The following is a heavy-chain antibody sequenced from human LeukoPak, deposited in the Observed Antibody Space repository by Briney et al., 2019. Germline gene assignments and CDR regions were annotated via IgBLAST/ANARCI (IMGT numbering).Heavy chain of an antibody. D-gene: IGHD1-26*01. CDR2: IYTSGST. CDR1: GGSISSGSYY. CDR3: ARSCIVGAQGAFDI. V-gene: IGHV4-61*02. Sequence: PSETLSLTCTVSGGSISSGSYYWSWIRQPAGKGLEWIGRIYTSGSTNYNPSLKSRVTISVDTPKNQFSLKLSSVTAADTAVYYCARSCIVGAQGAFDIWGQGTMVTVSS. J-gene: IGHJ3*02.